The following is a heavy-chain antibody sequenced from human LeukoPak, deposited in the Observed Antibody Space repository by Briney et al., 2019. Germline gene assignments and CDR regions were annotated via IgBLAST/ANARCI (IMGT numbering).Heavy chain of an antibody. Sequence: GGSLRLSCAASGLTFSSYGMHWVRQAPGKGLEWVAFIRYDGSNKYYADSVKGRFTISRDNSKNTLYLQMNSLRAEDTAVYYCAKDYGSGSYYMASVSFPDYWGQGTLVTVSS. CDR3: AKDYGSGSYYMASVSFPDY. CDR1: GLTFSSYG. CDR2: IRYDGSNK. J-gene: IGHJ4*02. V-gene: IGHV3-30*02. D-gene: IGHD3-10*01.